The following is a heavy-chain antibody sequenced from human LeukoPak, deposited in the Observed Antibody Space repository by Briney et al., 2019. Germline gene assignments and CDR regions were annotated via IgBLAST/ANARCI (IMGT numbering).Heavy chain of an antibody. J-gene: IGHJ5*02. D-gene: IGHD5-24*01. V-gene: IGHV3-21*01. CDR2: ISSSSSYI. CDR3: AKRDGYNLWWFDP. CDR1: GFTFSSYS. Sequence: GGSLRLSCAASGFTFSSYSMNWVRQAPGKGLEWVSSISSSSSYIYYADSVKGRFTISRDNAKNSLYLQMNSLRAEDTAVYYCAKRDGYNLWWFDPWAREPWSPSPQ.